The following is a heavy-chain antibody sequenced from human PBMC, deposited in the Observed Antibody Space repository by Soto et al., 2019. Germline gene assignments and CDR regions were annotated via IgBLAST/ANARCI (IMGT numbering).Heavy chain of an antibody. D-gene: IGHD4-17*01. V-gene: IGHV4-34*01. Sequence: TSENLSLTCAVYGWSFSGYYWSWIRPPPGKGLEWIGEINHSGSTNYNPSLKSRVTISVDTSKNQFSLKLSSVTAADTAVYYCATRRGHDYGPEGFDYWGQGTLVTVSS. CDR3: ATRRGHDYGPEGFDY. J-gene: IGHJ4*02. CDR2: INHSGST. CDR1: GWSFSGYY.